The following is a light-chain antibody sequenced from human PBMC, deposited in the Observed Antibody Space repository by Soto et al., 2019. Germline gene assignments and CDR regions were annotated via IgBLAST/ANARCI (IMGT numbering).Light chain of an antibody. J-gene: IGKJ4*01. CDR1: QSVSSN. CDR2: GAS. CDR3: QQYGSSPLT. V-gene: IGKV3-20*01. Sequence: EIVMTQSPATLSVSPGERATLSCRASQSVSSNLAWYQQKPGQAPRLLIHGASSRATDIPDRFSGSGSGTDFTLTISRLEPEDFAVYYCQQYGSSPLTFGGGTKVDIK.